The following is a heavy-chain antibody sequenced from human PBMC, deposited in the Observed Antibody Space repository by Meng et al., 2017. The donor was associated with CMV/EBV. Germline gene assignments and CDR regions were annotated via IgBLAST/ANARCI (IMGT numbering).Heavy chain of an antibody. D-gene: IGHD1-26*01. Sequence: GGSLRLSCAASGFTFSSYGMHWVRQAPGKGLEWVSAISGSGGSTYYADSVKGRFTISRDNSKNTLYLQMNSLRAEDTAVYYCAKDGLRGRYSGSYYYFDYWGQGTLVTVSS. CDR3: AKDGLRGRYSGSYYYFDY. V-gene: IGHV3-23*01. CDR1: GFTFSSYG. CDR2: ISGSGGST. J-gene: IGHJ4*02.